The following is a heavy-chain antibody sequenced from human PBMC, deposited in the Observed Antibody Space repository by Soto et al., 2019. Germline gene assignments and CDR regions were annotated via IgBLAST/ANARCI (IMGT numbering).Heavy chain of an antibody. CDR3: ARHRRGYSGYDPFDY. Sequence: SETLSLTCSVSGGSISSYYGSWIRQPPGKGLEWIGYIYYSGSTNYNPSLKSRVTISVDTSKNQFSLKLSSVTAADTAVYYCARHRRGYSGYDPFDYWGREPWSPSPQ. V-gene: IGHV4-59*08. CDR2: IYYSGST. CDR1: GGSISSYY. D-gene: IGHD5-12*01. J-gene: IGHJ4*02.